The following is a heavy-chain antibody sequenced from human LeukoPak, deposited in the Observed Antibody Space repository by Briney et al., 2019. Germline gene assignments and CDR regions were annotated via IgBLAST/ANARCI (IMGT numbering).Heavy chain of an antibody. CDR1: GYTFTNYD. CDR3: ATQRWEKLHGSYYYDGMDV. CDR2: MNPNSGNT. V-gene: IGHV1-8*02. J-gene: IGHJ6*02. D-gene: IGHD1-26*01. Sequence: ASVKVSCKASGYTFTNYDINWVRQASGQGLEWVGWMNPNSGNTGFAQKFKGRITMTGDTTTNTAYMEVFSLTSDDTAIYYCATQRWEKLHGSYYYDGMDVWGQGTTVTVS.